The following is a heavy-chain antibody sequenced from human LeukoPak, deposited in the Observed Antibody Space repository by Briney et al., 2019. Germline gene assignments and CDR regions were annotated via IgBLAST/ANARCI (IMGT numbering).Heavy chain of an antibody. CDR2: INHSGST. D-gene: IGHD3-9*01. CDR1: GGSFSGYY. Sequence: PSETLSLTCAVYGGSFSGYYWSWIRQPPGKGLEWIGEINHSGSTNYNPSLKSRVTISVDTSKNQFSLKLSSVTAADTAVYYCAIGDDILTREVELDYWGQGTLVTVSS. CDR3: AIGDDILTREVELDY. J-gene: IGHJ4*02. V-gene: IGHV4-34*01.